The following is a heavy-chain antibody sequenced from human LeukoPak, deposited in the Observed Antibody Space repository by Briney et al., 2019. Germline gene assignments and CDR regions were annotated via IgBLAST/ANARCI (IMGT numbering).Heavy chain of an antibody. J-gene: IGHJ5*02. CDR2: INHSGST. CDR3: ARGWRGYCSSTSCQPYNWFDP. CDR1: GGSISSYY. Sequence: PSETLSLTCTVSGGSISSYYWSWIRQPPGKGLEWIGEINHSGSTNYNPSLKSRVTISVDTSKNQFSLKLSSVTAADTAVYSCARGWRGYCSSTSCQPYNWFDPWGQGTLVTVSS. D-gene: IGHD2-2*01. V-gene: IGHV4-34*01.